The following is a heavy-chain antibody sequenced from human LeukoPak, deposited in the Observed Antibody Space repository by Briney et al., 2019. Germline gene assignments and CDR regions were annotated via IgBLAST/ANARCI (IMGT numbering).Heavy chain of an antibody. J-gene: IGHJ4*02. CDR3: AKGLLATRSYFDY. CDR1: GFTFSSYG. CDR2: ISYDGSNK. V-gene: IGHV3-30*18. D-gene: IGHD5-12*01. Sequence: GGSLRLSCAASGFTFSSYGMHWVRQAPGKGLEWVAVISYDGSNKYYADSVKGRFTISRDNSKNALYLQMNSLRAEDTAVYYCAKGLLATRSYFDYWGQGTLVTVSS.